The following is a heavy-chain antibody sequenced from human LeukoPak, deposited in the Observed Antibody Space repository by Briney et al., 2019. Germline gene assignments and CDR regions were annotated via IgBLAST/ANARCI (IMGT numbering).Heavy chain of an antibody. D-gene: IGHD4-11*01. J-gene: IGHJ4*02. CDR3: AKDAQRGFDYSNSLEY. V-gene: IGHV3-33*06. Sequence: GSLRLSCAAAGFTFSHYGMHWVRQAPGKGLEWVAVIWSDGTNKYYAESVKGRFTISRDDSGNTVYLQMNSLRPEDTGVYYCAKDAQRGFDYSNSLEYWGQGTPVTVST. CDR2: IWSDGTNK. CDR1: GFTFSHYG.